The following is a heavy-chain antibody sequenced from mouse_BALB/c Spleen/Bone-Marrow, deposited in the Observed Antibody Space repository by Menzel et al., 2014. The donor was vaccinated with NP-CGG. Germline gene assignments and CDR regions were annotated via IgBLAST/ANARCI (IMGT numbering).Heavy chain of an antibody. CDR2: ISSGSSTI. Sequence: EVHLVESGGGLVQPGGSRKLSCAASGFTFSSFGMHWVRQAPEKGLEWVAYISSGSSTIYYADTVKGRFTISRDNPKNTLFLQMTSLRSEDTAMYYCARSGCYGSSPYYAMDYWGQGTSVTVSS. J-gene: IGHJ4*01. CDR1: GFTFSSFG. D-gene: IGHD1-1*01. CDR3: ARSGCYGSSPYYAMDY. V-gene: IGHV5-17*02.